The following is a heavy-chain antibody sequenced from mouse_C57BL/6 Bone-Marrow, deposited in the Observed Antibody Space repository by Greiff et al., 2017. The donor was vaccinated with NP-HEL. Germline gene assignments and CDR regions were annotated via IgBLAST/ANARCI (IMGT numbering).Heavy chain of an antibody. D-gene: IGHD1-1*01. Sequence: QVQLQQPGAELVMPGASVKLSCKASGYTFTSYWMHWVKQRPGQGLEWIGEIDPSDSYTNYNQKFKGKSTLTVDKSSSTAYMQLSSLTSEDSAVYYCARGITTVVKDYWGQGTTLTVSS. CDR3: ARGITTVVKDY. V-gene: IGHV1-69*01. CDR1: GYTFTSYW. CDR2: IDPSDSYT. J-gene: IGHJ2*01.